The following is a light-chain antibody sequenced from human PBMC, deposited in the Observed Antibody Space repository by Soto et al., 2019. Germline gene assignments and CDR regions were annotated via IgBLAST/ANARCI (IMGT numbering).Light chain of an antibody. J-gene: IGLJ1*01. CDR3: QVWDSGSDLYV. Sequence: VLTQSPSVSVAPGQTARITCGGDNIESRSVHWYQQKPGQAPILVVYDDADRPSGIPERFSGFNSGNTATLTISRVEAGDEADYWCQVWDSGSDLYVFGPGTKLTVL. V-gene: IGLV3-21*02. CDR1: NIESRS. CDR2: DDA.